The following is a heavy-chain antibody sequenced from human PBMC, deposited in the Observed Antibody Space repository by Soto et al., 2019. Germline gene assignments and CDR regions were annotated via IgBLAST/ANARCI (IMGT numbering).Heavy chain of an antibody. D-gene: IGHD1-26*01. CDR2: IGDSGAST. V-gene: IGHV3-23*01. J-gene: IGHJ6*04. CDR1: GFSFSSFA. Sequence: EVLLLESGGGLVQPGGSLRLSCEASGFSFSSFAMNWVRQAPGKGLEWVSAIGDSGASTYYADSVKGRFTISRDNSRNTLYLQPTSLRADDTAVYYCAKGVELDVWGNGTTVTVSS. CDR3: AKGVELDV.